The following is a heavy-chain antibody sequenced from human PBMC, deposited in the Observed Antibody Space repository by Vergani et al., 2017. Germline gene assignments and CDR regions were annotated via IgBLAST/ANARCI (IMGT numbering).Heavy chain of an antibody. CDR2: INHSGST. J-gene: IGHJ4*02. V-gene: IGHV4-34*01. Sequence: QVQLQQWGAGLLKPSETLSLTCAVYGGSFSGYYWSWIRQPPGKGLEWIGEINHSGSTNYNPSLKSRVTISVDTSKNQFSLKLSSVTAADTAVYYCAGGCATKMIDYWGQGTLVTVSS. D-gene: IGHD1-26*01. CDR1: GGSFSGYY. CDR3: AGGCATKMIDY.